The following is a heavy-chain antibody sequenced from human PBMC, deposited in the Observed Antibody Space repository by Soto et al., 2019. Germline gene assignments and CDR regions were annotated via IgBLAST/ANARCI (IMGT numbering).Heavy chain of an antibody. Sequence: SETLSLTCPVSGGSISSYYWSWIPQPPGKGLEWIGYIYYSGSTNYNPSLKSRVTISVDTSKNQFSLKLSSVTAADTAVYYCARVPYDSSGLYYFDYWGQGTLVTVSS. CDR2: IYYSGST. V-gene: IGHV4-59*01. D-gene: IGHD3-22*01. CDR1: GGSISSYY. J-gene: IGHJ4*02. CDR3: ARVPYDSSGLYYFDY.